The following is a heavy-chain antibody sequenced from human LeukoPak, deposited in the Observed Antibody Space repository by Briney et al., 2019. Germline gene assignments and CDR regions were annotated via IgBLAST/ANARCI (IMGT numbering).Heavy chain of an antibody. V-gene: IGHV3-7*03. CDR2: INPDGSEK. D-gene: IGHD1-26*01. J-gene: IGHJ4*02. CDR3: ARDRAYSAFDY. Sequence: GGSLRLSCAVSGFTFRTSWMTWVRQAPGRGLERVAIINPDGSEKYYLESLKGRIAISRDNAENSVHLQMNSLKAEDTAIYYCARDRAYSAFDYWGQGTLVTVSS. CDR1: GFTFRTSW.